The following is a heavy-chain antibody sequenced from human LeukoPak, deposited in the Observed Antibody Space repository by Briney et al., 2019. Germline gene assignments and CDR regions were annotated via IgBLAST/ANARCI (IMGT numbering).Heavy chain of an antibody. CDR1: GFTLSSYA. D-gene: IGHD3-9*01. Sequence: GGTLRLSCAASGFTLSSYAMSWVRQAPGKGLEWVSGISAGATRTYYTNSVRGRFTISRDNSENTLYLQMNSLRAEDAAVYYCAKYVTRETYFGEYWGQGTLVAVSS. CDR2: ISAGATRT. CDR3: AKYVTRETYFGEY. J-gene: IGHJ4*02. V-gene: IGHV3-23*01.